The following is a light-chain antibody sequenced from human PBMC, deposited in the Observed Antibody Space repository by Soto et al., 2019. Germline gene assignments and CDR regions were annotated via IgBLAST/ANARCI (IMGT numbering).Light chain of an antibody. Sequence: QSALTQPASVSGSPGQSITISCTGTSSDVGSYNLVSWYQQHPGKAPKLMIYEGSKRPSGVSNRFSGSKSGNTASLTISGVQDEDEAYYYCCSYAGSVVFGGGTKLTVL. J-gene: IGLJ2*01. V-gene: IGLV2-23*01. CDR2: EGS. CDR3: CSYAGSVV. CDR1: SSDVGSYNL.